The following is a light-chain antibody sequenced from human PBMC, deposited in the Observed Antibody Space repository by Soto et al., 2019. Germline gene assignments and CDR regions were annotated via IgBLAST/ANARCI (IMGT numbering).Light chain of an antibody. CDR1: GSNVGASYD. V-gene: IGLV1-40*01. J-gene: IGLJ3*02. Sequence: QSVLTQPPSVSGAPGQTITMSCTGSGSNVGASYDVPWYQVLPGAGPRLLIYKNNNRPSGVPDRFSGSKSGTSASLAITGRLAEDEADDYCQSYDNSLSGPLFGGGTKLTVL. CDR2: KNN. CDR3: QSYDNSLSGPL.